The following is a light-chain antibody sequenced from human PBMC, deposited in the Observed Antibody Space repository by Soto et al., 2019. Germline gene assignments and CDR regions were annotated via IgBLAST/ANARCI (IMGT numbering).Light chain of an antibody. Sequence: EIVMTQSPATLSVSPGERATLSCRASQSVSSNLAWYQQKPGQAPRLLIYGASTRATGIQARFSGSGSGTEFTLTISSLQSEDFAVYYCQQYNNWTPAFTFGPGTKVDIK. CDR2: GAS. V-gene: IGKV3-15*01. CDR1: QSVSSN. CDR3: QQYNNWTPAFT. J-gene: IGKJ3*01.